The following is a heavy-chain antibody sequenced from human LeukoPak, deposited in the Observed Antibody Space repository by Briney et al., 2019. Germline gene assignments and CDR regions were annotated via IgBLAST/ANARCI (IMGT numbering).Heavy chain of an antibody. CDR1: GFSFDDYA. CDR3: AKTYYFGSGYYYYGMDV. D-gene: IGHD3-10*01. V-gene: IGHV3-43*02. Sequence: EGSLRLSCAASGFSFDDYAMHWVRQAPGKGLEWVSLISGDGGSTYYADSVKGRFTISRDNSINSLYLQMNSLRTEDTALYYCAKTYYFGSGYYYYGMDVWGQGTTVTVSS. J-gene: IGHJ6*02. CDR2: ISGDGGST.